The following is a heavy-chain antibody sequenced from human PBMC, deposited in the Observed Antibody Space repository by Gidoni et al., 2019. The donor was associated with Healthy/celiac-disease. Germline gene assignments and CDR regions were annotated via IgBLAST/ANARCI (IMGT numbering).Heavy chain of an antibody. CDR1: GFTFDHYA. CDR3: AKDYLIAAAGDCYGMDV. D-gene: IGHD6-13*01. CDR2: ISWNSGSI. J-gene: IGHJ6*02. V-gene: IGHV3-9*01. Sequence: EVQLVESGGGLVQPGRSLRLSCAASGFTFDHYAMHWVRQAPGKGLEWVSGISWNSGSIGYADSVKGRFTISRDNAKNSLYLQMNSLRAEDTALYYCAKDYLIAAAGDCYGMDVWGQGTTVTVSS.